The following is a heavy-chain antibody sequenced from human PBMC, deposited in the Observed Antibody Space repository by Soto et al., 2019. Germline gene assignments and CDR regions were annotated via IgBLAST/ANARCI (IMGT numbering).Heavy chain of an antibody. CDR2: ISNTGTRT. CDR1: GFTFSSYD. CDR3: AKDATRSSGWWYFDY. D-gene: IGHD6-19*01. V-gene: IGHV3-23*01. J-gene: IGHJ4*02. Sequence: PGGSLRLSCAASGFTFSSYDMAWVRQAPGKGLEWVSGISNTGTRTYYADSVKGLFTISRDNSKNTLHLQMNSLRAEDTATYYCAKDATRSSGWWYFDYWGQGTLVTVSS.